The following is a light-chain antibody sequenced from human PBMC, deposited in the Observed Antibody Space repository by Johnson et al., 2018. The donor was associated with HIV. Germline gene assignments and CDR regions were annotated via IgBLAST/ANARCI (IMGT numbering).Light chain of an antibody. Sequence: QSVLTQPPSVSAAPGQKVTISCSGSSSNIGNNYVSWYQQLPGTAPKLLIYENNKRPSGIPDRFSGSKSGTSTTLGITRLQTGDEADYYCGTWDSSLNSYVFGTGTKVSVL. CDR2: ENN. CDR1: SSNIGNNY. CDR3: GTWDSSLNSYV. J-gene: IGLJ1*01. V-gene: IGLV1-51*02.